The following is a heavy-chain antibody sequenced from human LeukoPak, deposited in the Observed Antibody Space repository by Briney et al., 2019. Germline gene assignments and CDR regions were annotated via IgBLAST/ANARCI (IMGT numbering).Heavy chain of an antibody. D-gene: IGHD3-10*01. J-gene: IGHJ3*02. Sequence: PGGSLRLSCAASGFTFSSHWMHWVRQAPGKGLVWVSRINSDGSSKTYVDSVKGRFTISRDNAKNSLYLQMNSLRAEDTAVYYCARDGFGETDAFDIWGQGTMVTVSS. CDR3: ARDGFGETDAFDI. CDR1: GFTFSSHW. CDR2: INSDGSSK. V-gene: IGHV3-74*01.